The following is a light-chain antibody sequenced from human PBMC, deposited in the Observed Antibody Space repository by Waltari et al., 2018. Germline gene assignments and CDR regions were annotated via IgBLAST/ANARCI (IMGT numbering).Light chain of an antibody. CDR2: AAS. CDR3: LQDYNYPRT. V-gene: IGKV1-6*01. J-gene: IGKJ1*01. Sequence: AIQMTQSPSSLSASVGDRVAITCRASQYIRNDLGWYQQKPGEAPKVLIHAASNLQSGVLSRFSGSGSGTDFTLTISSLQPEDFATYYCLQDYNYPRTFGQGTKVEIK. CDR1: QYIRND.